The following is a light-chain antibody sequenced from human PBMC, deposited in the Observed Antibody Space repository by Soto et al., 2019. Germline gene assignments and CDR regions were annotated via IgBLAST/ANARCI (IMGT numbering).Light chain of an antibody. CDR2: WAS. V-gene: IGKV4-1*01. CDR3: QQYYTYPT. J-gene: IGKJ1*01. CDR1: QSVLYRSHNKNY. Sequence: DIVMTQSPDSLAVSLGERATINCKSSQSVLYRSHNKNYFAWYQQKAGQPPRLLISWASTRESGVPDRFSGSGSGTDFTLTISSLQAEDVAVYYCQQYYTYPTFGQGTKVEIK.